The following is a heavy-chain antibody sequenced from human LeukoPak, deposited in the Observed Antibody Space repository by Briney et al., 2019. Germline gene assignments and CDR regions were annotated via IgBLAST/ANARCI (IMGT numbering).Heavy chain of an antibody. V-gene: IGHV4-34*01. J-gene: IGHJ4*02. D-gene: IGHD3-16*02. CDR2: IYYSGST. Sequence: SETLSLTCAVYGGSFSGYYWSWIRQPPGKGLEWIGSIYYSGSTYYNPSLKSRVTISVDTSKNQFSLNLNSVTAADTAVYFCARGLSPPPPWFDYWGPGSLVTVSS. CDR3: ARGLSPPPPWFDY. CDR1: GGSFSGYY.